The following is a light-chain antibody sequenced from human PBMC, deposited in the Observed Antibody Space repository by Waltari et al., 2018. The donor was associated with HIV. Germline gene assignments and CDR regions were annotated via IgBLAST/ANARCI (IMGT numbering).Light chain of an antibody. CDR2: RNK. CDR3: AAWDDSLSGSWV. CDR1: SSNTGRNY. Sequence: QSVMTQPPSASGTPGQRVTISCSGSSSNTGRNYVNWYQQLPGTTPKLLIYRNKQPPSGVPARFSGSKSGTSASLAISGLRSEDEADYYCAAWDDSLSGSWVFGGGTQVTVL. V-gene: IGLV1-47*01. J-gene: IGLJ3*02.